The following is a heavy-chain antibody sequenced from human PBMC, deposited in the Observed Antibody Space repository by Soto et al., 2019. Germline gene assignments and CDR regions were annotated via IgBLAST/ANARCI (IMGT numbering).Heavy chain of an antibody. CDR2: IYWNDDK. D-gene: IGHD6-13*01. V-gene: IGHV2-5*01. J-gene: IGHJ4*02. Sequence: QITLKESGPTLVKPTQTLTLTCTFSGFSFRSNGVGVGWIRQPPGKALEWLALIYWNDDKRYSPSLNSRLTITKDISKNQLVLRMTNMDPGDTATYYCAHHIAAAIPFDNWGQGTLVRVSS. CDR3: AHHIAAAIPFDN. CDR1: GFSFRSNGVG.